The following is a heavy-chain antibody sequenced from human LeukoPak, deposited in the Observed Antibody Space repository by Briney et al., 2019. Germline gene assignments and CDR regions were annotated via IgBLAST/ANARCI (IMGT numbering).Heavy chain of an antibody. D-gene: IGHD1-26*01. Sequence: PGGSLRLSCAASGFTFSSYAMHWVRQAPGKGLEWVSVIYSGGSTYYADSVKGRFTISRDNSKNTLYLQMNSLRAEDTAVYYCATSGSYWGQGTLVTVSS. CDR1: GFTFSSYA. CDR3: ATSGSY. J-gene: IGHJ4*02. CDR2: IYSGGST. V-gene: IGHV3-53*01.